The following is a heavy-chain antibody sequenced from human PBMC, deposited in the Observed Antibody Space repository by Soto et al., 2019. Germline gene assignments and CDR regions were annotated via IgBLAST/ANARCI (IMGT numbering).Heavy chain of an antibody. V-gene: IGHV3-23*01. CDR1: GFTFSSYA. CDR2: ISGSGGST. Sequence: GGSLRLSCAASGFTFSSYAMSWVRQAPGKGLEWVSAISGSGGSTYYADSVKGRFTISRDNSKNTLYLQMNSLRAEDTAVYYCAKSSETFVKVVTGVSGFDYWGQGTLVTVSS. CDR3: AKSSETFVKVVTGVSGFDY. J-gene: IGHJ4*02. D-gene: IGHD2-15*01.